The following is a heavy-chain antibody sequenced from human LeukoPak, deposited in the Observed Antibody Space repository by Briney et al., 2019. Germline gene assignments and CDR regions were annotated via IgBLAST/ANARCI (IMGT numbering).Heavy chain of an antibody. J-gene: IGHJ4*02. V-gene: IGHV1-69*02. CDR3: ARGNHGDYYFDY. D-gene: IGHD4-17*01. CDR1: GSTFSSYT. CDR2: IIPILGIA. Sequence: SVKVSCKASGSTFSSYTISWVRQAPGQGLEWMGRIIPILGIANYAQKFQGRVTITADKSTSTAYMELSSLRSEDTAVYYCARGNHGDYYFDYWGQGTLVTVSS.